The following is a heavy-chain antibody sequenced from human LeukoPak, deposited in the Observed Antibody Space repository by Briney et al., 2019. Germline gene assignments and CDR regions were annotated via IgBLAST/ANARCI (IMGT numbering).Heavy chain of an antibody. Sequence: GGSLRLSCAASGFTFSSYWMSWVRQAPGKGLEWEANIKQDGSEKYYVDSVKGRFTISRDNAKNSMYLQMNSLRAEDTAVYYCASRGDTAMVNYYYYYYMDVWGKGTTVTVSS. CDR1: GFTFSSYW. CDR3: ASRGDTAMVNYYYYYYMDV. CDR2: IKQDGSEK. J-gene: IGHJ6*03. D-gene: IGHD5-18*01. V-gene: IGHV3-7*01.